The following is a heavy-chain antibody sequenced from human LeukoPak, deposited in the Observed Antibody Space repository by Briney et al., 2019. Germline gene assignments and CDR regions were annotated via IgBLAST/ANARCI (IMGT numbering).Heavy chain of an antibody. Sequence: GGSLRLSCAASGFTFSTTAMGWVRQAPGKGLEWLSVISGSGDNTVMSGSGENTYYADSVKGRFTISRDNSKNTLYLQMSSLRAEDTAVYYCGKGYCSSASCSYYGLDVWGQGTTVTVSS. J-gene: IGHJ6*02. D-gene: IGHD2-2*01. V-gene: IGHV3-23*01. CDR1: GFTFSTTA. CDR3: GKGYCSSASCSYYGLDV. CDR2: ISGSGDNTVMSGSGENT.